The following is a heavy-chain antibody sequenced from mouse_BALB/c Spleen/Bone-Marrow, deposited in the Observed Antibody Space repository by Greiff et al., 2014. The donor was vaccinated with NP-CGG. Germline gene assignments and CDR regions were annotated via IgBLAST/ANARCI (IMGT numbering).Heavy chain of an antibody. D-gene: IGHD2-1*01. CDR2: IDPSDSET. J-gene: IGHJ3*01. CDR1: GYTFTSYW. CDR3: ARDHFCYGNYEFVY. Sequence: QVQLQQPGTELVKPGAPVKLSCKASGYTFTSYWMNWVKQRPGRGLEWIGRIDPSDSETHYNQKFKDKATLTVDESSSTAYIQLSSLTSEDSAVYYCARDHFCYGNYEFVYWGQGTLVTVSA. V-gene: IGHV1-69*02.